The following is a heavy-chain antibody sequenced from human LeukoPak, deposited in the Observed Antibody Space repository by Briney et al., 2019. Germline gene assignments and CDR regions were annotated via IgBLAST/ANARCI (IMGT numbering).Heavy chain of an antibody. CDR2: IYTSGST. V-gene: IGHV4-4*07. D-gene: IGHD3-10*01. Sequence: PSETLSLTCTVSGRSISSYYWSWIRQPAGKGLEWIGRIYTSGSTNYNPSLKSRVTMSVDTSKNQFSLKLSSVTAADTAVYYCARERITMVRGVGYFDYWGQGTLVTVSS. CDR1: GRSISSYY. CDR3: ARERITMVRGVGYFDY. J-gene: IGHJ4*02.